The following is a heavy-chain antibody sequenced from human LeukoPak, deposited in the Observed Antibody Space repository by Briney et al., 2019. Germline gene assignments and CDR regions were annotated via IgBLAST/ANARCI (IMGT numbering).Heavy chain of an antibody. CDR3: TRDRIMTDF. CDR2: IRDKASGGTT. J-gene: IGHJ4*02. V-gene: IGHV3-49*03. D-gene: IGHD2-15*01. Sequence: GGSLRLSCAASGFTFGDYSMTWFRQAPGKGLEWVSFIRDKASGGTTEHAASVRGRFTTSRDDSKSIAYLQMNSLKTEDTALYYCTRDRIMTDFWGQGTLVTVSS. CDR1: GFTFGDYS.